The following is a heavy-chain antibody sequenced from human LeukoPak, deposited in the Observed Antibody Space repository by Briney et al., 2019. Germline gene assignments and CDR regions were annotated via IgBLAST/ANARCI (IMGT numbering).Heavy chain of an antibody. J-gene: IGHJ6*03. CDR2: MNPNSGNT. V-gene: IGHV1-8*01. D-gene: IGHD3-9*01. CDR3: ARGLLTGLQRVYYYYMDV. CDR1: GYTFASYD. Sequence: ASVKVSCKASGYTFASYDINWVRQATGQGLEWMGWMNPNSGNTGYAQKFQGRVTMTRNTSISTAYMELSSLGSEDTAVYYCARGLLTGLQRVYYYYMDVWGKGTTVTISS.